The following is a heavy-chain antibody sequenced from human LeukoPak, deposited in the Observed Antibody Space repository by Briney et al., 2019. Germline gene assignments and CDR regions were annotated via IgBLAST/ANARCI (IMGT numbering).Heavy chain of an antibody. D-gene: IGHD3-22*01. CDR1: GGSISSYY. Sequence: PSETLSLTCTVSGGSISSYYWSWIRQPPGKGLEWIGYIYYSGSANYTNYNPSLKSRVTISVDTSKNQFSLKLSSVTAADTAVYHCARHYYDRSDSYSFDYWGQGTLVTVSS. CDR2: IYYSGSANYT. V-gene: IGHV4-59*08. J-gene: IGHJ4*02. CDR3: ARHYYDRSDSYSFDY.